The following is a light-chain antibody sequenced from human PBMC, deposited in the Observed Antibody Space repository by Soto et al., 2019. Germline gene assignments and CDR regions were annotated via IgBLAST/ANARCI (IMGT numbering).Light chain of an antibody. CDR3: LQESSYPRT. Sequence: AIQMTHSPSSLSASVGDRVTITFRASQDIRNELGWYQQKPGKAPKFLIYAASSLQSGAPSRFSGSGSGTDFTLTISSLQPEDFATYYCLQESSYPRTFGQGTKVDIK. J-gene: IGKJ1*01. CDR1: QDIRNE. CDR2: AAS. V-gene: IGKV1-6*01.